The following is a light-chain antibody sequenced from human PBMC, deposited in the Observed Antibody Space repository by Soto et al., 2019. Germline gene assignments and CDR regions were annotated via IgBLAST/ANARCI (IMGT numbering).Light chain of an antibody. CDR2: GAS. J-gene: IGKJ5*01. V-gene: IGKV3-20*01. CDR1: QSVSNNY. CDR3: QQYDT. Sequence: EIVLTHSPGTLSLSPCERATLSCSASQSVSNNYLAWYQQKPGQAPRLLLYGASSRATGIPDRFTGSGSGTDFTLTISRLEPEDFAVYYCQQYDTFGQGTRLEIK.